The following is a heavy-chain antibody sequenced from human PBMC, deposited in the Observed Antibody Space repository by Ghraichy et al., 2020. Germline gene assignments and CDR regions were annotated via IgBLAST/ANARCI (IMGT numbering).Heavy chain of an antibody. V-gene: IGHV3-15*01. J-gene: IGHJ4*02. Sequence: GGSLRLSCAASGLIFSDAWMSWVRQAPGRGLEWVCRIKTRSSGGTTEYAAPVKGRFTISRDDYEKTLYLQMIGLKTDDTGVYYCTTLSMTVTHGGDYWGRGTLVTVSS. CDR3: TTLSMTVTHGGDY. CDR2: IKTRSSGGTT. D-gene: IGHD4-17*01. CDR1: GLIFSDAW.